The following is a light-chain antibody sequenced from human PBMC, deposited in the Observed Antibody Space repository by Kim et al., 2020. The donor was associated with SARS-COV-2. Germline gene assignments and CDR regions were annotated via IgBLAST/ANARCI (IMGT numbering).Light chain of an antibody. J-gene: IGLJ1*01. CDR2: QDN. CDR1: KLGDKY. CDR3: QAWDSSTAEGV. Sequence: SYELTQPPSVSVSPGQTASITCSGDKLGDKYACWYQQKPGQSPVLFIYQDNKRPSGIPERFSGSHSGNTATLTISGTQAMDEADYYCQAWDSSTAEGVFGTGTKVTVL. V-gene: IGLV3-1*01.